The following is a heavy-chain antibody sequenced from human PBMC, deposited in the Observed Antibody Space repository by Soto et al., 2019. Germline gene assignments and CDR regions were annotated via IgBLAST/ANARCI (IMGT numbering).Heavy chain of an antibody. Sequence: GGSLRLSCAASGFTFSSYAMSWVRQAPGKGLEWVSAISGSGGSTYYADSVKGRFTISRDNSKNTLYLQMNSLRAEDTAVYYCAKDRWYYGSGSSTYYFDYWGQGTLVTVSS. CDR3: AKDRWYYGSGSSTYYFDY. J-gene: IGHJ4*02. CDR2: ISGSGGST. CDR1: GFTFSSYA. V-gene: IGHV3-23*01. D-gene: IGHD3-10*01.